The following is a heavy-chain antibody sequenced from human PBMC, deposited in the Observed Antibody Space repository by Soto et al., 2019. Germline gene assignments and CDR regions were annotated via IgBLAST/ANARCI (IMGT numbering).Heavy chain of an antibody. Sequence: GEALKISCKGSGYSFTSYWIGWVRQMPGKGLELMVIIYPGDSDTRYSTSFQGQVTIPADKSISTAYLQWSSLKASDTAMYYCARNRALSGYDDXWGQGTLVTVSX. CDR1: GYSFTSYW. V-gene: IGHV5-51*01. J-gene: IGHJ4*02. CDR2: IYPGDSDT. CDR3: ARNRALSGYDDX. D-gene: IGHD3-22*01.